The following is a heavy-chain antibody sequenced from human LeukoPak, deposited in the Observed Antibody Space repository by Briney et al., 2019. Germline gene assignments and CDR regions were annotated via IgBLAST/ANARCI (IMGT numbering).Heavy chain of an antibody. CDR2: ISSSSSTI. J-gene: IGHJ4*02. Sequence: GGSLRLSCAASGFTFSGYSMNWVRQAPGKGLEWVSYISSSSSTIYYADSVKGRFTISRDNAKNSLYLQMNSLRAEDTALYYCVRDIGLGSGHHFSLYYDCWGQGTLVTVSS. V-gene: IGHV3-48*01. CDR3: VRDIGLGSGHHFSLYYDC. CDR1: GFTFSGYS. D-gene: IGHD2-15*01.